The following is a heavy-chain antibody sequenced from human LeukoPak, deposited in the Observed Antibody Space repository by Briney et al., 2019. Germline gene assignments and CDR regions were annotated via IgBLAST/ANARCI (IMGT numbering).Heavy chain of an antibody. Sequence: ASVKVSCKASGYTLTNYFVYWVRQAPGQGLEWIGIINPTSVGREYAQKFQGRVTITRDTSASTAYMELSSLRSEDTAVYYCARAYSSSSGAYYYYGMDVWGQGTTVTVSS. D-gene: IGHD6-6*01. CDR2: INPTSVGR. CDR1: GYTLTNYF. V-gene: IGHV1-46*01. CDR3: ARAYSSSSGAYYYYGMDV. J-gene: IGHJ6*02.